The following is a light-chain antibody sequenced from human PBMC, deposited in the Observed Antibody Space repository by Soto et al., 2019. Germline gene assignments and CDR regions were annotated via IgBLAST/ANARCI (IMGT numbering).Light chain of an antibody. CDR1: QSVSRN. CDR3: QQYNNWPRT. CDR2: AAS. Sequence: EIVMTQSPATLSVSPGERATLSCRASQSVSRNLAWYQQKPGQAPRLLIYAASTRATGVPARFSGSGSGTEFTLTISSLQSEDFAVYYCQQYNNWPRTFGPGTKVDIK. V-gene: IGKV3D-15*01. J-gene: IGKJ1*01.